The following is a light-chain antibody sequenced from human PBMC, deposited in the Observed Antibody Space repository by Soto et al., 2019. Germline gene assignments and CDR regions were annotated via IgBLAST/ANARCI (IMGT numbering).Light chain of an antibody. V-gene: IGLV1-47*02. CDR3: ATWDDSLSGPV. CDR1: NSNIGLNY. CDR2: SNN. Sequence: QPVLPQPPSASGTPGQSVTISCSGSNSNIGLNYVFWYQQLPGTAPKLVIYSNNQRPSGVPDRFSGSKSGTSASLAISGLRSEDEADYFCATWDDSLSGPVFGGGTKLTVL. J-gene: IGLJ2*01.